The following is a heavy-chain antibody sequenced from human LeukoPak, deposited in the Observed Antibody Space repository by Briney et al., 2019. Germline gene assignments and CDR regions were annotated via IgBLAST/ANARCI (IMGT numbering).Heavy chain of an antibody. V-gene: IGHV5-51*01. CDR3: ARRQSGYDFDY. Sequence: GESLKISCKASGYSFSTYWIGWVRQMPGKGLEWMGIIYPGDSDTRYSPSFQGQVTISVDKAISTAYLQRSSLKASDIAMYYCARRQSGYDFDYWGQGTLVTVSS. J-gene: IGHJ4*02. D-gene: IGHD5-12*01. CDR2: IYPGDSDT. CDR1: GYSFSTYW.